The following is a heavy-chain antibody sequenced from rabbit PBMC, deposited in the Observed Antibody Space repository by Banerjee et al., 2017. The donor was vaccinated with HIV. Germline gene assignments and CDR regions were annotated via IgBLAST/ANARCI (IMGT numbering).Heavy chain of an antibody. J-gene: IGHJ6*01. CDR3: ARVDCVGCGFPL. CDR1: GFSFSNNYV. D-gene: IGHD1-1*01. Sequence: QAQLEESGGDLVKPEGSLTLTCTASGFSFSNNYVMCWVRQAPGKGLEWIACINSSSGDTVYATWAKGRFTISKASWTTVTLQMTSLTAADTATYLCARVDCVGCGFPLWGPGTLVTVS. V-gene: IGHV1S45*01. CDR2: INSSSGDT.